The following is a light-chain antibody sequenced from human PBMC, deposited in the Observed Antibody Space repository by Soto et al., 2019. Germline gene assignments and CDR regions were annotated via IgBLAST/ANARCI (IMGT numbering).Light chain of an antibody. CDR1: QSINGW. CDR3: QQYNSYWWT. J-gene: IGKJ1*01. V-gene: IGKV1-5*01. Sequence: RVTITCRASQSINGWLAWYQQKPGKVPKFLIYDVSSLASGVPSRFSGSGSGTEFTLTISSLQPDDFATYYCQQYNSYWWTFGQGTKV. CDR2: DVS.